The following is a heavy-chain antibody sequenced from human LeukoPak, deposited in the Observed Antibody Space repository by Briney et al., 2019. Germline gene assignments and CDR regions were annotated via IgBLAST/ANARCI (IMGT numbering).Heavy chain of an antibody. J-gene: IGHJ4*02. CDR2: IKQDGSEK. Sequence: PGGSLRLSCAASGFTFSSYWMSWVRQAPGKGLEWVANIKQDGSEKYYVDSVKGRFTISRDNAKNSLYLQMNSLRAEDTAVYYCARSTYYYDSSGYYLLPFDYWGQGSLVTVSS. CDR1: GFTFSSYW. CDR3: ARSTYYYDSSGYYLLPFDY. D-gene: IGHD3-22*01. V-gene: IGHV3-7*01.